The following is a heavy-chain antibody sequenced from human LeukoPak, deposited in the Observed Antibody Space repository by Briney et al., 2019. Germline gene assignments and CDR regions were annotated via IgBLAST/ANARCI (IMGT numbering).Heavy chain of an antibody. D-gene: IGHD6-13*01. CDR1: GSMFSRYW. Sequence: PGGSLRLSCAASGSMFSRYWMHWVRQAPGKGPVWVSHIKSDGSSTTYADSVKGRFTISRDNAKSTLYLQMNSLRVEDTAVYYCVRDSSSWYYDYWGQGTLVTVSS. J-gene: IGHJ4*02. V-gene: IGHV3-74*01. CDR2: IKSDGSST. CDR3: VRDSSSWYYDY.